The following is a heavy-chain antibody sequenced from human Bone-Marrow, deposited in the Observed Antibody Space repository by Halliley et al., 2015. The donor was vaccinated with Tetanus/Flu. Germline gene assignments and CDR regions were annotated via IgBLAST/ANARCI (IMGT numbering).Heavy chain of an antibody. CDR1: GVSITNGDFS. CDR3: ARGDQWAVRFDN. J-gene: IGHJ4*02. Sequence: TLSLTCTVSGVSITNGDFSWTWIRQTPGKGLEWVGYIYYSGISNSNPSLKSRVTISLDTSKKQFSLKVTSVTAADTAMYYCARGDQWAVRFDNWGQGALVTVSS. CDR2: IYYSGIS. V-gene: IGHV4-30-2*01. D-gene: IGHD2-8*01.